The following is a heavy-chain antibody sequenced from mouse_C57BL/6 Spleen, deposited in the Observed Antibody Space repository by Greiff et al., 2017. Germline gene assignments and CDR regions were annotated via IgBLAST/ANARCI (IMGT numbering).Heavy chain of an antibody. V-gene: IGHV14-4*01. Sequence: VQLQQSGAELVRPGASVKLSCTASGFNIKDDYMHWVKQRPEQGLEWIGWIDPENGDTEYASKFQGKATITADTSSNTAYLQLSSRTSEDTAVYCCTSLRPGWFAYWGHGTLVTVAA. CDR3: TSLRPGWFAY. CDR2: IDPENGDT. J-gene: IGHJ3*01. CDR1: GFNIKDDY.